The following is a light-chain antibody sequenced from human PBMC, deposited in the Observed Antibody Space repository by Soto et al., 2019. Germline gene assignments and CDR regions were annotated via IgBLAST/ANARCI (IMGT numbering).Light chain of an antibody. CDR3: QQYGSSPQT. Sequence: EVVWTQSPGTRSLSPGERATLTGRASKSVTNTYLVWYQQKPGQAPRLLIYGASSRVTGIPDRFTGSGSGTDFTLTISRLEPEDVAMYVCQQYGSSPQTFGEGTKVEIK. J-gene: IGKJ4*02. CDR2: GAS. CDR1: KSVTNTY. V-gene: IGKV3-20*01.